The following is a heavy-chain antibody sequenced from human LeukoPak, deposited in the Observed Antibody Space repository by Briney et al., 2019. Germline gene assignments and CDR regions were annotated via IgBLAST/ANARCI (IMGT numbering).Heavy chain of an antibody. Sequence: GASVKVSCKASGYTFTSYDINWVRQATGQGLEWMGWMNPNSGNTGYAQKFQGRVTITRNTSISTAYMELSSLRSDDTAVYYCARVKHDYSNWGDYYYYMDVWGKGTTVTVSS. D-gene: IGHD4-11*01. CDR2: MNPNSGNT. CDR3: ARVKHDYSNWGDYYYYMDV. CDR1: GYTFTSYD. J-gene: IGHJ6*03. V-gene: IGHV1-8*03.